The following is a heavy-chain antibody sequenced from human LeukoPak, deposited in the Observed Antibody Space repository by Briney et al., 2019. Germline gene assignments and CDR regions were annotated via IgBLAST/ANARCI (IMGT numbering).Heavy chain of an antibody. CDR2: INHSGST. J-gene: IGHJ5*02. CDR3: ARGPSSLFSSGWYGWFDP. V-gene: IGHV4-34*01. CDR1: GGSISSYD. Sequence: SETLSLTCTVSGGSISSYDWSWIRQPPGKGLEWIGEINHSGSTNYNPSLKSRVTISVDTSKNQFSLKLSSVTAADTAVYYCARGPSSLFSSGWYGWFDPWGQGTLVTVSS. D-gene: IGHD6-19*01.